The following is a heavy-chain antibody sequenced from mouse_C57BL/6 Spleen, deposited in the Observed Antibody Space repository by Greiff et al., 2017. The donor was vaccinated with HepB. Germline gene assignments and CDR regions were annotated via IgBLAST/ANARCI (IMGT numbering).Heavy chain of an antibody. J-gene: IGHJ4*01. V-gene: IGHV1-52*01. CDR3: AREDYYGSLYAMDY. CDR2: IDPSDSET. CDR1: GYTFTSYW. D-gene: IGHD1-1*01. Sequence: QVQLKQSGAELVRPGSSVKLSCKASGYTFTSYWMHWVKQRPIQGLEWIGNIDPSDSETHYNQKFKDKATLTVDKSSSTAYMQLSSLTSEDSAVYYCAREDYYGSLYAMDYWGQGTSVTVSS.